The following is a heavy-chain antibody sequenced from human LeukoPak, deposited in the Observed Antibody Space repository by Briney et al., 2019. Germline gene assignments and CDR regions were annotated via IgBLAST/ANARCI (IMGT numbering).Heavy chain of an antibody. CDR1: GFTLSSYA. J-gene: IGHJ4*02. Sequence: GSLRLSCAASGFTLSSYAMSWVRQAPGKGLEWVSAISGSGGSTYYADSVEGRFTISRDNSKNTLYLQMNSLRAEDTAVYYCAKAHSRWSADYWGQGTLVTVSS. D-gene: IGHD2-15*01. CDR2: ISGSGGST. CDR3: AKAHSRWSADY. V-gene: IGHV3-23*01.